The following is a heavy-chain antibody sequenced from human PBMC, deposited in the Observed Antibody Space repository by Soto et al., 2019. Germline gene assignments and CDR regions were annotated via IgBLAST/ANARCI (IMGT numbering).Heavy chain of an antibody. J-gene: IGHJ6*02. CDR1: GFTFSGYY. CDR2: ISSSSSST. D-gene: IGHD6-13*01. Sequence: GGTLTLSCVASGFTFSGYYMSWIRQAPGKGLEWVSYISSSSSSTNYADSEKGRFTISRDNAKNSLYLQMNSLTAEDTAVYYCARDLKLVRNYYYGMDVWGQGTTVTVSS. CDR3: ARDLKLVRNYYYGMDV. V-gene: IGHV3-11*06.